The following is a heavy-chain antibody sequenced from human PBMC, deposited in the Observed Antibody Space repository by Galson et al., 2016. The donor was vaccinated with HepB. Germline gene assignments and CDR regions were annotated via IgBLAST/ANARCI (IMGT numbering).Heavy chain of an antibody. D-gene: IGHD6-13*01. V-gene: IGHV3-7*04. CDR2: IKQDGSEK. CDR1: GFTFRSYW. CDR3: TRTISATAGID. Sequence: SLRLSCAASGFTFRSYWMSWVRQAPGKGLEWLANIKQDGSEKYYVDSVRGRFTISRDNAMNSLYLHMSSLRAEDTALYYCTRTISATAGIDWGQGTLVTVSS. J-gene: IGHJ4*02.